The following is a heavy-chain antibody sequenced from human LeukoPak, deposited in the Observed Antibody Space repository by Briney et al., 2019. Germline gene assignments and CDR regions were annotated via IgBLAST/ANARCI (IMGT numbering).Heavy chain of an antibody. D-gene: IGHD6-6*01. CDR2: INPSGGST. J-gene: IGHJ4*02. CDR1: GYTFTSYY. Sequence: ASVKVSCKASGYTFTSYYMHWVRQAPGQGLEWMGIINPSGGSTSYAQKFQGRVTMTRDTSTSTVYMELSSLRSEGTAVYYCARDSSSLDFDYWGQGTLVTVSS. V-gene: IGHV1-46*01. CDR3: ARDSSSLDFDY.